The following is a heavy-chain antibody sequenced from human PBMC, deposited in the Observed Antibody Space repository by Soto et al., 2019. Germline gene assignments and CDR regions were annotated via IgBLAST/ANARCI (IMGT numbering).Heavy chain of an antibody. CDR3: ARGQRFSDWFDP. Sequence: PSETLSLTCTVSGGSISGYYWTWIRQPAGKGLEWIGRIYSSGTTKYNPSLKSRVTMSLDTSKNQFSLCLSSVAATDTAVYYCARGQRFSDWFDPWGPGTLVTVAS. CDR1: GGSISGYY. CDR2: IYSSGTT. J-gene: IGHJ5*02. V-gene: IGHV4-4*07. D-gene: IGHD3-3*01.